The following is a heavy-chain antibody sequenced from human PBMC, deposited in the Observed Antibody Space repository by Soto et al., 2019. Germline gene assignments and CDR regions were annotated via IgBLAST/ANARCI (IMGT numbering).Heavy chain of an antibody. CDR2: IKDKTDGGTT. V-gene: IGHV3-15*01. J-gene: IGHJ4*01. CDR3: TTAHY. CDR1: GFTFSNMW. Sequence: GGSLRLSCTASGFTFSNMWMSRVRQAPGKGLEWVGRIKDKTDGGTTDYAAPVKGRFAISRDDSKSRLYLQMNSLKTDDTAVYYCTTAHYWGHGTLVTVA.